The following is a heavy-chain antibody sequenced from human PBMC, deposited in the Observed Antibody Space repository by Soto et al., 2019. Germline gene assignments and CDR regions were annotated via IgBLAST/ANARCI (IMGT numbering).Heavy chain of an antibody. Sequence: GASVKVSCKASGYTFTSYDINWVRQATGQGLEWMGWMNPNSGNTGYAQKFQGRVTMTRNTSISTAYMELSSVRSEDTAVYYCARGGCSGGSCYSEAYYYYGMDVWGQGTTVTVSS. CDR3: ARGGCSGGSCYSEAYYYYGMDV. V-gene: IGHV1-8*01. J-gene: IGHJ6*02. D-gene: IGHD2-15*01. CDR1: GYTFTSYD. CDR2: MNPNSGNT.